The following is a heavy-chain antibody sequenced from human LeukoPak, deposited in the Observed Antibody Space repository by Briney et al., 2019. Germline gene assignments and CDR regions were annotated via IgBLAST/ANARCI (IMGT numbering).Heavy chain of an antibody. Sequence: GASVKVSCKASGYTFTSYYMHWVRQAPGQGLEWMGIINPSGGSTSYAQKLQGRVTMTRDTSTSTVYMELSSLRSEDTAVYYCATLAGVSDAFDIWGQGTMVTVSS. CDR1: GYTFTSYY. D-gene: IGHD6-19*01. V-gene: IGHV1-46*01. CDR2: INPSGGST. CDR3: ATLAGVSDAFDI. J-gene: IGHJ3*02.